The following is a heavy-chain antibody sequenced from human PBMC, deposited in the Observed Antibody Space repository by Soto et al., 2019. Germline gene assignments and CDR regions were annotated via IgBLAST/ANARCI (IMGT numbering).Heavy chain of an antibody. CDR2: IYYSGST. V-gene: IGHV4-31*03. CDR3: ARLSYDSSLAD. D-gene: IGHD3-22*01. J-gene: IGHJ4*02. Sequence: QVQLQESGPGLVKPSQTLSLTCTVSGGSISSGGYYWSWIRQHPGKGLEWIGYIYYSGSTYYNPSLKSRVTRSVDTSQNQFSLKLSSVTAAGTAVYYCARLSYDSSLADWGQGTLVTVCS. CDR1: GGSISSGGYY.